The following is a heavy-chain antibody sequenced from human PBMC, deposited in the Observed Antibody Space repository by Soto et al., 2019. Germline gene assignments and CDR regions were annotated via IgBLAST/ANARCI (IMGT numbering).Heavy chain of an antibody. J-gene: IGHJ5*02. CDR3: ARHGAPYWGGDCYRGDWFDP. Sequence: PGASLKISCKGSGYSFNSYWIGWVRQMPGKGLEWRGIIYPGDSDHRYSPSFKGQVTISADKSISTAYLQWRSLKASDTAMYYCARHGAPYWGGDCYRGDWFDPWGQGTLVTVSS. D-gene: IGHD2-21*02. CDR2: IYPGDSDH. V-gene: IGHV5-51*01. CDR1: GYSFNSYW.